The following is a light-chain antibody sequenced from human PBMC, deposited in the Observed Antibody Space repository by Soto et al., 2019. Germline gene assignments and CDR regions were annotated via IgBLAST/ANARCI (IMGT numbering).Light chain of an antibody. CDR3: QKYDSAPWT. CDR2: AAS. Sequence: DIQMTQSPSSLSASVRDRVTITFRSSQGISNYLAWYQQKPGKVPKLLIYAASTLQSGVPSRFSGSGSGTDFPLTISSLQPEDVATYYCQKYDSAPWTFGQGTKVEIK. CDR1: QGISNY. J-gene: IGKJ1*01. V-gene: IGKV1-27*01.